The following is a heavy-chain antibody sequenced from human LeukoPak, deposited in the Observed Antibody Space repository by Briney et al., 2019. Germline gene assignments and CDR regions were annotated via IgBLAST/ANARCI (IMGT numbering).Heavy chain of an antibody. D-gene: IGHD2-15*01. CDR3: MKDPAFLLAYFQH. V-gene: IGHV3-30*02. CDR1: GFTFSSYA. CDR2: IRYDGSDN. J-gene: IGHJ1*01. Sequence: PGGSLRLSCAASGFTFSSYAMSWVRQAPGKGLEWVAFIRYDGSDNYYADSVKGRFTISRDNSKNTLYLQMNSLRAEDTAVYYCMKDPAFLLAYFQHWGQGTLVTVSS.